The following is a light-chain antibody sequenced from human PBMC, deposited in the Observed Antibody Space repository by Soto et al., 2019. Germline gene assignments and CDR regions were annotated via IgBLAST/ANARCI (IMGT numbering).Light chain of an antibody. V-gene: IGKV3-20*01. CDR2: ATS. Sequence: EIVLTQSPGTLSLSPGDRATLSCRASQTISSTYLAWYQHRPGQAPRLLIYATSSRSTGTPDRFSGSGSGTYFTLTISRLEPEDFAVYYCQRYDSSLYTFGQGTKLEIK. CDR3: QRYDSSLYT. J-gene: IGKJ2*01. CDR1: QTISSTY.